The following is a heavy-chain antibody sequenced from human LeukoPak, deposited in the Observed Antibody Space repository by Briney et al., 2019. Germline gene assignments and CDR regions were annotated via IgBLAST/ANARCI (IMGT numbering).Heavy chain of an antibody. CDR2: IFYSGST. J-gene: IGHJ4*02. V-gene: IGHV4-59*01. CDR3: ARVSRAPDSSGYYYVVIDY. D-gene: IGHD3-22*01. Sequence: SETLSLTCTVSGGSISSYYWSWIRQPPGKGLEWIGYIFYSGSTNYNPSLKSRVTISVDTSKNQFSLKLSSVTAADTAVYYCARVSRAPDSSGYYYVVIDYWGQGTLVTVSS. CDR1: GGSISSYY.